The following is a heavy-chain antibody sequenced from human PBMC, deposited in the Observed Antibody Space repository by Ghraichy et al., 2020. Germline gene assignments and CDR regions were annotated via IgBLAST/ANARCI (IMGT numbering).Heavy chain of an antibody. D-gene: IGHD3-10*01. CDR3: AGGRVRGGLLALGY. V-gene: IGHV4-59*01. CDR1: GGSISSYY. J-gene: IGHJ4*02. Sequence: SETLSLTCTVPGGSISSYYWSWIRQPPGKGLEWIGYIYYSGSTNYNPSLKSRVSISVDTSKNQFSLKLSSVTAADTAVYYCAGGRVRGGLLALGYWGQGSLVTVSS. CDR2: IYYSGST.